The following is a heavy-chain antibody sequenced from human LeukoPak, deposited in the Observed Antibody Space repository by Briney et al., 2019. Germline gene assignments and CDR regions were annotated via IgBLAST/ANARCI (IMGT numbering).Heavy chain of an antibody. D-gene: IGHD1-26*01. CDR1: GLTFSSYW. CDR2: IKQDGSEK. V-gene: IGHV3-7*01. CDR3: ARDTAWELPFDYYYGMDV. Sequence: PGGSLRLSCAASGLTFSSYWMSWVRQAPGKGLEWVANIKQDGSEKYYVDSVKGRFTISRDNAKNSLYLQMNSLRAEDTAVYYCARDTAWELPFDYYYGMDVWGQGTTVTVSS. J-gene: IGHJ6*02.